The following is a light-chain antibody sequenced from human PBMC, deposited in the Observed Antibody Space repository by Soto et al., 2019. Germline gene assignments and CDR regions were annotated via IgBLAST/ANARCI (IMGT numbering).Light chain of an antibody. CDR3: QQSYSTWT. V-gene: IGKV1-39*01. Sequence: DIQMTQSPSSLSASVGDRFTITCRASQSISSYLNWYQQKPGKAPXILIYAASSLQSGVPSRFSGSGSGTDFTLTISSLQPEDFATYYCQQSYSTWTLGQGTKVDI. J-gene: IGKJ1*01. CDR1: QSISSY. CDR2: AAS.